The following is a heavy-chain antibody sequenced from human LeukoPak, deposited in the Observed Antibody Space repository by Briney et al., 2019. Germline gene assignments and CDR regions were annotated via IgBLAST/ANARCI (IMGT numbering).Heavy chain of an antibody. V-gene: IGHV4-38-2*02. CDR2: IYHSGST. CDR1: GGSISSYY. J-gene: IGHJ4*02. Sequence: SETLSLTCTVSGGSISSYYWSWIRQPPGKGLEWIGSIYHSGSTYYNPSLKSRVTISVDTSKNQFSLKLSSVTAADTAVYYCARGSRGYSYGYTHFDYWGRGTLVTVSS. D-gene: IGHD5-18*01. CDR3: ARGSRGYSYGYTHFDY.